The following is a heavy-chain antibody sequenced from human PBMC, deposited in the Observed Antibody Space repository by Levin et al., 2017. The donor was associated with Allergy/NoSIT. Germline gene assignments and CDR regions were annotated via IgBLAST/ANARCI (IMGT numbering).Heavy chain of an antibody. CDR2: IKSNVHGGTT. D-gene: IGHD1-26*01. J-gene: IGHJ4*02. V-gene: IGHV3-15*01. Sequence: NAGGSLRLSCVASGVTLSDAWMSWVRQAPGKGLEWVGRIKSNVHGGTTDYAAPVKGRFTISRDDSKNTLFLQMNSLRIEDTAVYYCTTDRRWEPLQFDHWGQGTQVIVSS. CDR3: TTDRRWEPLQFDH. CDR1: GVTLSDAW.